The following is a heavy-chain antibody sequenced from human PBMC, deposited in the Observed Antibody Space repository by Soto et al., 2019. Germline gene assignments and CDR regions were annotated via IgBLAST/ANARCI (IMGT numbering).Heavy chain of an antibody. V-gene: IGHV3-21*01. CDR1: GFTFSSYS. D-gene: IGHD6-6*01. Sequence: EVQLVESGGGLVKPGGSLRLSCAASGFTFSSYSMNWVRQAPGKGLEWVSSISSSSSYIYYADSVKGRFTISRDNAKNSLELQMNSLRAEDTAVYYCAREGDQYSSWGSYFDYWGQGTLVTVSS. J-gene: IGHJ4*02. CDR2: ISSSSSYI. CDR3: AREGDQYSSWGSYFDY.